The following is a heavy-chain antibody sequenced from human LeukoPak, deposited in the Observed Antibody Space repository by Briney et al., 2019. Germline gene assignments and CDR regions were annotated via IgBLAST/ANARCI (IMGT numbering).Heavy chain of an antibody. J-gene: IGHJ4*02. CDR2: ISSNGGST. D-gene: IGHD1-26*01. V-gene: IGHV3-64*01. CDR1: GITFSSYA. Sequence: QPGGSLRLSCAASGITFSSYAMHWVRQAPGKGLEYASAISSNGGSTYYANSVKGRFTISRDNSKNTLYLQMGSLRAEDMAVYYCARDAASGSLSFDYWGQGTLVTVSS. CDR3: ARDAASGSLSFDY.